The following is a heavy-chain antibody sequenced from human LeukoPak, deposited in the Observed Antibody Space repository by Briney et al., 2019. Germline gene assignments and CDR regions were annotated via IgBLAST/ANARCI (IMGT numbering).Heavy chain of an antibody. CDR3: ARGGGFTYGRQPFDC. Sequence: SETLSLTCTVSGGSIRGYYLSWIRQPPRKELEWIGYIYYSGTTRYNPSLKSRLTISIDTSKNQFSLKLSSVTAADTAVYFCARGGGFTYGRQPFDCWGQGTLVTVSS. J-gene: IGHJ4*02. CDR2: IYYSGTT. CDR1: GGSIRGYY. D-gene: IGHD5-18*01. V-gene: IGHV4-59*01.